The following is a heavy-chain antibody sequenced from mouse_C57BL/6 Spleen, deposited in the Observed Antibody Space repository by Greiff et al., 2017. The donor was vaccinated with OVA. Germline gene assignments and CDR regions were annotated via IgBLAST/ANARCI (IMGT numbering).Heavy chain of an antibody. CDR3: ARNVGYSKFWYFDV. CDR2: IWSGGST. V-gene: IGHV2-2*01. CDR1: GFSLTSYG. D-gene: IGHD2-5*01. J-gene: IGHJ1*03. Sequence: QVQLQQSGPGLVQPSQSLSITCTVSGFSLTSYGVHWVRQSPGKGLEWLGVIWSGGSTDYNAAFISRLSISKDNSKSQVFFKMNSLQADDTAIYYCARNVGYSKFWYFDVWGTGTTVTVSS.